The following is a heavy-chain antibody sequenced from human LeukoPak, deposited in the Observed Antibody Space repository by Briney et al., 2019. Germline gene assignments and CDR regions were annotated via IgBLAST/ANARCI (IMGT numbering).Heavy chain of an antibody. V-gene: IGHV5-10-1*01. CDR2: IDPSDSYT. Sequence: GESLKISCKGSGYSFTSYWISWVRQMPGKGLEWMGRIDPSDSYTNYSPSFQGHVTISADKSISTAYLQWSSLKASDTAMYYCARQRIGSGSHYHAFDYWGQGTLVTVSS. D-gene: IGHD3-10*01. J-gene: IGHJ4*02. CDR3: ARQRIGSGSHYHAFDY. CDR1: GYSFTSYW.